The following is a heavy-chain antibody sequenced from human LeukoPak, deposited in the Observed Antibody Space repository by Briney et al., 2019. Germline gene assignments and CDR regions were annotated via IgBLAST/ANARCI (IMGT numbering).Heavy chain of an antibody. D-gene: IGHD1-26*01. Sequence: GGSLRLSCAASGFTFSDYYMSWIRQAPGKGLEWVANIKQDGSEKYYVDSVKGRFTISRDNAKNSLYLQMNSLRAEDTAVYYCARASRTIVGAFLYYYYYGMDVWGQGITVTVSS. J-gene: IGHJ6*02. CDR1: GFTFSDYY. CDR2: IKQDGSEK. CDR3: ARASRTIVGAFLYYYYYGMDV. V-gene: IGHV3-7*01.